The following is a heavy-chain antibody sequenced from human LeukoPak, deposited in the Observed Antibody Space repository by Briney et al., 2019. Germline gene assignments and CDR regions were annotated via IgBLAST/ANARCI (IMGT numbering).Heavy chain of an antibody. V-gene: IGHV1-2*02. D-gene: IGHD3-10*01. CDR1: GYTFTGYY. Sequence: ASVKVSCKASGYTFTGYYMHWVRQAPGQGLEWMGWINPNSGGTNYAQKFQGRVTMTRDTSISTAYMELSRLRSDDTAVYYCARDRVTMVRGDRTNWFDPWGQGTLVTVSS. J-gene: IGHJ5*02. CDR2: INPNSGGT. CDR3: ARDRVTMVRGDRTNWFDP.